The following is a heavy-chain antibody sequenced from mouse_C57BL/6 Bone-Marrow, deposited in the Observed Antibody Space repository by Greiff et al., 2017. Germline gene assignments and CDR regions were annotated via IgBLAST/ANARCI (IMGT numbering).Heavy chain of an antibody. V-gene: IGHV1-15*01. Sequence: VKLMEPGAELVRPGASVTLSCKASGYTFTDYEMHWVKQTPVHGLEWIGAIDPETGGTAYNQKFKGKAILTADKSSSTAYMELRSLTSEDSAVYYCTRDYFDYWGQGTTLTVSS. CDR3: TRDYFDY. J-gene: IGHJ2*01. CDR1: GYTFTDYE. CDR2: IDPETGGT.